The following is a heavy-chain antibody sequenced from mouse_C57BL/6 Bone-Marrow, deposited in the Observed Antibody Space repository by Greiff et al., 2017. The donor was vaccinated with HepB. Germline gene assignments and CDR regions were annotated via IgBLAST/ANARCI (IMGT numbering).Heavy chain of an antibody. Sequence: EVQLVESGGGLVQPGGSLSLSCAASGFTFTDYYMSWVRQPPGKALEWLGFIRNKANGYTTEYSASVKGRFTISRDNSQSILYLQMNALSAEDSATYYCARLGEPLDYWGQGTTLTVSS. J-gene: IGHJ2*01. D-gene: IGHD6-1*01. CDR2: IRNKANGYTT. CDR1: GFTFTDYY. V-gene: IGHV7-3*01. CDR3: ARLGEPLDY.